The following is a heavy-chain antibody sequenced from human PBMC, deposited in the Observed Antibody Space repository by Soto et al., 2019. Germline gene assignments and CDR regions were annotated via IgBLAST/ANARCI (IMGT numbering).Heavy chain of an antibody. CDR2: IIPVFQTA. V-gene: IGHV1-69*13. D-gene: IGHD3-22*01. J-gene: IGHJ5*02. CDR1: GGLFSSYP. Sequence: WASVKVSFQACGGLFSSYPISWVRQVGGQGLEWMGGIIPVFQTAYYTQRFQGRVTITEDESTNTAYMELSSLRSEDTAIYYWVRVSSGYNWFNKSWGQGTLVRVSS. CDR3: VRVSSGYNWFNKS.